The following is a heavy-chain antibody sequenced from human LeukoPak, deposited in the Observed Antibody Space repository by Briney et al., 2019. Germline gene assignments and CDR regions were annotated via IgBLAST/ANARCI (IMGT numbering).Heavy chain of an antibody. Sequence: GASLKISCKGSGYRFTSYWIGWVRQMPGKGLEWMGIIYPGDSDIRYSPSFQGQVTISADKSISTAYLQWSSLKASDTAMYYCARPADSSGWYFDYWGQGTLVTVSS. D-gene: IGHD6-19*01. CDR3: ARPADSSGWYFDY. V-gene: IGHV5-51*01. CDR1: GYRFTSYW. CDR2: IYPGDSDI. J-gene: IGHJ4*02.